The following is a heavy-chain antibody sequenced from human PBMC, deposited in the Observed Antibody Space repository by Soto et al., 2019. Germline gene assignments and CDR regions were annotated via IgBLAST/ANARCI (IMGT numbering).Heavy chain of an antibody. CDR2: INHSGST. CDR3: ARDVTRSKYYFDY. V-gene: IGHV4-34*01. D-gene: IGHD4-4*01. J-gene: IGHJ4*02. Sequence: SETLSLTCAGSGGVFSGDYWSWIRQPPGKGLGWIGEINHSGSTNYNPSLKSRVTISVDTSKNQFSLKLSSVTAADTAVYYCARDVTRSKYYFDYWGQGTLVTVSS. CDR1: GGVFSGDY.